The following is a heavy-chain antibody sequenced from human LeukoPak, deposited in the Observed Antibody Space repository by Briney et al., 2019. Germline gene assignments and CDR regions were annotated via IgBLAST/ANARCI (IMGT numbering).Heavy chain of an antibody. D-gene: IGHD2-15*01. CDR3: AKAPSRTLEVAATFFDY. CDR1: GFTFSSYA. J-gene: IGHJ4*02. CDR2: ISGSGGST. Sequence: QPGGSLRLSCAASGFTFSSYAMSWVRQAPGKGLEWVPAISGSGGSTYYADSLKGRFTISRDNSKNTLYLQMNSLRAEDTAVYYCAKAPSRTLEVAATFFDYWGQGTLVTVSS. V-gene: IGHV3-23*01.